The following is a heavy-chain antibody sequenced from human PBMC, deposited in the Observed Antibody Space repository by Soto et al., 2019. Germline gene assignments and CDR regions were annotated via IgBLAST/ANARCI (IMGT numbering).Heavy chain of an antibody. CDR2: INHSGST. CDR1: GGSFSGYY. J-gene: IGHJ5*02. D-gene: IGHD3-10*01. CDR3: ARDYYGWFDP. V-gene: IGHV4-34*01. Sequence: PSETLSLTCAVYGGSFSGYYWSWIRQPPGKGLEWIGEINHSGSTNYNPSLKSRVTISVDTSKNQFSLKLSSVTAADTAVYYCARDYYGWFDPWGQGTLVTVSS.